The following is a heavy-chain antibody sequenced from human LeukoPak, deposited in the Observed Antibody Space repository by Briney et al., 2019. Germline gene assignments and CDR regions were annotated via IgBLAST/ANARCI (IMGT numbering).Heavy chain of an antibody. Sequence: GGSLRLSCAASGFTFSNYAMTWVRQAPGKGLEWVSAISGSGDSTYYADSVKGRFTISRDNSKNTLYLQMNSLRAEDTAVYCCAKTPYTTSWYLVIDIWGQGTMVTVSS. V-gene: IGHV3-23*01. CDR1: GFTFSNYA. J-gene: IGHJ3*02. CDR3: AKTPYTTSWYLVIDI. D-gene: IGHD6-13*01. CDR2: ISGSGDST.